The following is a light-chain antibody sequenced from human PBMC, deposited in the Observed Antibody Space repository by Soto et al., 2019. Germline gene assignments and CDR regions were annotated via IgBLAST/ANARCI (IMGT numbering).Light chain of an antibody. CDR2: SHN. J-gene: IGLJ1*01. Sequence: QSVLTQPPSASGTPGQRVTISCSGISSNIGSNPVNWFQQLPGSAPKLLIYSHNQRPSGVPDRFSGSKSGTSASLAISGLQSEDEAAYSCGAWDDRLNGYVFGTGTQLTVL. CDR3: GAWDDRLNGYV. V-gene: IGLV1-44*01. CDR1: SSNIGSNP.